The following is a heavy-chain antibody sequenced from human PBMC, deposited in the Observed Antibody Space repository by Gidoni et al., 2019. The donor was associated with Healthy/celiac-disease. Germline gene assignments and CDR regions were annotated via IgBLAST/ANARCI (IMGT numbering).Heavy chain of an antibody. V-gene: IGHV1-69*02. CDR1: GGTFRSYT. D-gene: IGHD2-2*01. J-gene: IGHJ6*02. Sequence: QVQLVQSGAEVKKPGSSVKVSYKASGGTFRSYTISWVRQAPGQGLEWMGRIIPILGIANYAQKFQGRVTITADKSTSTAYMELSSLRSEDTAVYYCASALVVPAAISYYYGMDVWGQGTTVTVSS. CDR2: IIPILGIA. CDR3: ASALVVPAAISYYYGMDV.